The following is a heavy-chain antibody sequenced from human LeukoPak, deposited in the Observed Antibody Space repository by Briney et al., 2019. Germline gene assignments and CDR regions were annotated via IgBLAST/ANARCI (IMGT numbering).Heavy chain of an antibody. CDR1: GFTFSSYK. J-gene: IGHJ5*02. V-gene: IGHV3-21*01. CDR3: ARDRHTSSWYWFDP. D-gene: IGHD2-2*01. Sequence: GGSLRLSCAASGFTFSSYKMNWVRQAPGKGLEWVSSIGRSRNDIYYSDSVKGRFTISRDNAKDSVYLQINSLRVEDTAVYYCARDRHTSSWYWFDPWGQGTLVIVSS. CDR2: IGRSRNDI.